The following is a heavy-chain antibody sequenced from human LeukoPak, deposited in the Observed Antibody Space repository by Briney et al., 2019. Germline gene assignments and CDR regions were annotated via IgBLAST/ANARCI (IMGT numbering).Heavy chain of an antibody. CDR3: ARLAGGSLDY. J-gene: IGHJ4*02. CDR2: IYYSGST. Sequence: SETPSLTCTVSGGSISSSSYYWGWIRQPPGKGLEWIGSIYYSGSTYYNPSLKSRVTISVDTSKNQFSLKLSSVTAADTAVYYCARLAGGSLDYWGQGTLVTVSS. V-gene: IGHV4-39*01. D-gene: IGHD1-26*01. CDR1: GGSISSSSYY.